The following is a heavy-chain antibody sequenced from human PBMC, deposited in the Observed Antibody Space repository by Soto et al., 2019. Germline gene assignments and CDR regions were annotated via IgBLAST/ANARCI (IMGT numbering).Heavy chain of an antibody. D-gene: IGHD5-18*01. CDR3: AKGGDTAMDPYYYYGMDV. V-gene: IGHV3-23*01. J-gene: IGHJ6*02. CDR1: GFTFSSYA. CDR2: ISGSGGST. Sequence: GGSLRLSCAASGFTFSSYAMSWVRQAPGKGLEWVSAISGSGGSTYYADSVKGRFTISRDNSKNTLYLQMNSLRAEDTAVYYCAKGGDTAMDPYYYYGMDVWGQGTTVTVSS.